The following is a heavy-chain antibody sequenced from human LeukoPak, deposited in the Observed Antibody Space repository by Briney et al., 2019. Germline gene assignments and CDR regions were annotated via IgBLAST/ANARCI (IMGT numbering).Heavy chain of an antibody. CDR1: GFTFSSYA. Sequence: PGGSLRLSCAASGFTFSSYAMHWVRQAPGKGLEWVAVISYDGSNKYYADSVKGRFTISRDNSKNTLYLQMNSLRAEDTAVYYCARVPITIFGVVIKTNGYFDYWGQGTLVTVSS. J-gene: IGHJ4*02. CDR3: ARVPITIFGVVIKTNGYFDY. V-gene: IGHV3-30*04. CDR2: ISYDGSNK. D-gene: IGHD3-3*01.